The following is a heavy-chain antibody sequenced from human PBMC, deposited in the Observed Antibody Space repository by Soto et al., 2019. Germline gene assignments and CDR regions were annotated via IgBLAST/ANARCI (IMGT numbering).Heavy chain of an antibody. CDR3: ARVVPAATDPTNYYYMDV. CDR2: INHSGST. J-gene: IGHJ6*03. Sequence: PSETLSLTCAVYGGSFSGYYWSWIRQPPGKGLEWIGEINHSGSTNYNPSLKSRVTISVDTSKNQFSLKLSSVTAADTAVYYCARVVPAATDPTNYYYMDVWGKGTTVNVSS. V-gene: IGHV4-34*01. CDR1: GGSFSGYY. D-gene: IGHD2-2*01.